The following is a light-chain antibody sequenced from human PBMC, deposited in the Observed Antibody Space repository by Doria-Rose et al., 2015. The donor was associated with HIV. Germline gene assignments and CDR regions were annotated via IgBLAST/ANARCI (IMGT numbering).Light chain of an antibody. CDR3: HQYNNWPT. CDR1: QSVSTD. V-gene: IGKV3-15*01. CDR2: GAS. J-gene: IGKJ5*01. Sequence: EIVLTQSPETLSVSPGESATLSCRASQSVSTDLAWYQHKPGQAPRLLIWGASTRATGIPARFSGSGSGTEFTLTISSLQPEDFAIYFCHQYNNWPTFGQGTRLDIK.